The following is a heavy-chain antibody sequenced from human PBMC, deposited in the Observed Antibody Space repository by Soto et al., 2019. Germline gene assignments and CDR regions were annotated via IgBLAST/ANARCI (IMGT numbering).Heavy chain of an antibody. D-gene: IGHD1-26*01. CDR1: GYTFTTYG. J-gene: IGHJ5*02. Sequence: QVQLVQSGAEVKKPGASVKVSCKASGYTFTTYGISWLRQAPGQGLEWMGWINPYNGNTNYAQQLEGRVTMTTDTSPSPAYMELRTLRSDDTAVYYCARDPVGGNWFDPWGQGTLVTVSS. CDR2: INPYNGNT. CDR3: ARDPVGGNWFDP. V-gene: IGHV1-18*01.